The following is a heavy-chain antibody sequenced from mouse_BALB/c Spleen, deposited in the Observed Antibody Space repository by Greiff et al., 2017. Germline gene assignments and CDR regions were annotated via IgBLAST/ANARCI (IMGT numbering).Heavy chain of an antibody. CDR3: AIIYDYAWFAY. D-gene: IGHD2-4*01. CDR2: ISSGGSYT. CDR1: GFTFSSYG. V-gene: IGHV5-6*01. Sequence: EVKLVESGGDLVKPGGSLKLSCAASGFTFSSYGMSWVRQTPDKRLEWVATISSGGSYTYYPDSVKGRFTISRDNAKNTLYLQMSSLKSEDTAMYYCAIIYDYAWFAYWGQGTLVTVSA. J-gene: IGHJ3*01.